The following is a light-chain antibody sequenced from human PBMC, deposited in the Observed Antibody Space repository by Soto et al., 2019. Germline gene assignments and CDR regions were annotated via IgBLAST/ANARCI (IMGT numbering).Light chain of an antibody. J-gene: IGKJ2*01. V-gene: IGKV3-20*01. Sequence: EIVLTQSPGTLSLSPGERATLSCRASQSVSSSYLAWYQQKPGQAPRLLIYGASSRATGIPDRFSGSGSGTDFTLTISRLEPEDFAVYYRQQYGSSPRYTFGQGTK. CDR1: QSVSSSY. CDR2: GAS. CDR3: QQYGSSPRYT.